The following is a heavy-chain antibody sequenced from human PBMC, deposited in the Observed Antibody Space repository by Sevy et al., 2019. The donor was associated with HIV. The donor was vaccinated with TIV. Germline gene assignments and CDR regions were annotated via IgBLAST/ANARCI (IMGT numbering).Heavy chain of an antibody. CDR2: ISGSGGST. J-gene: IGHJ4*02. CDR1: GFTFSSYA. D-gene: IGHD2-21*01. V-gene: IGHV3-23*01. Sequence: GGSLRLSCAASGFTFSSYAMSWVRQAPGKGLEWVSAISGSGGSTYYADSVEGRFTISRDNSKNTLYLQMNCLRAEDTAVYYSAIALSCGHFGYWGQGTLVSVSS. CDR3: AIALSCGHFGY.